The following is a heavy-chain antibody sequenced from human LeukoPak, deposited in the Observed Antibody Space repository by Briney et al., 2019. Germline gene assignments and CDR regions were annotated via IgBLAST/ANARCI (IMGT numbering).Heavy chain of an antibody. D-gene: IGHD2-15*01. CDR3: ARAKVVAATPIDY. Sequence: GASVKVSCKASGGTFTSYGFSWARQAPGQGLEWMGWINPNSGGTNYAQKFQGRVTMTRDTSISTAYMELSRLRSDDTAVYYCARAKVVAATPIDYWGQGTLVTVSS. CDR1: GGTFTSYG. CDR2: INPNSGGT. V-gene: IGHV1-2*02. J-gene: IGHJ4*02.